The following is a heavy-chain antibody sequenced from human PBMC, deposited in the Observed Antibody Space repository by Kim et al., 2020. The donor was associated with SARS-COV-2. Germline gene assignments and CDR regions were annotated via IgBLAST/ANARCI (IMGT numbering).Heavy chain of an antibody. Sequence: SETLSLTCSVSTASMTDFYWGWIRQSPGRGLEWLGSVFHTGGTHYNPSLKSRLSISIDTSRTQFSLRLTSVSAADTAVFFCARGRFFSLGSGSLLSFDLWGPGSLVTVS. D-gene: IGHD3-10*01. CDR2: VFHTGGT. J-gene: IGHJ4*02. CDR3: ARGRFFSLGSGSLLSFDL. CDR1: TASMTDFY. V-gene: IGHV4-59*01.